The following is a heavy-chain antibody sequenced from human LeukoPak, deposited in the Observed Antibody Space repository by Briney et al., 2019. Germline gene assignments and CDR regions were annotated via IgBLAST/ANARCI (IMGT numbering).Heavy chain of an antibody. CDR3: ARVLSGSYSRGPFDY. V-gene: IGHV1-3*01. Sequence: ASVKVSCKASGYTFTCYYMHWVRQAPGQRLEWMGWINAGNGNTKYSQKFQGRVTITRDTSASTAYMELSSLRSEDTAVYYCARVLSGSYSRGPFDYWGQGTLVTVSS. D-gene: IGHD1-26*01. CDR2: INAGNGNT. J-gene: IGHJ4*02. CDR1: GYTFTCYY.